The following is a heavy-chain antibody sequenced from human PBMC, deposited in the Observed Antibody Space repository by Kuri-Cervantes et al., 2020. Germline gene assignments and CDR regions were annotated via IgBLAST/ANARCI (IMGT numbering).Heavy chain of an antibody. V-gene: IGHV1-8*01. CDR3: AREGVECSSTSCYPWGGMDV. CDR1: GYTFTSYD. D-gene: IGHD2-2*01. Sequence: ASVKVSCKASGYTFTSYDINWVRQATGQGLEWMGWMNPNSGNTGYAQKFQGRVTMTTDTSTSTAYMELRSLRSDDTAVYYCAREGVECSSTSCYPWGGMDVWGQGTTVTVSS. CDR2: MNPNSGNT. J-gene: IGHJ6*02.